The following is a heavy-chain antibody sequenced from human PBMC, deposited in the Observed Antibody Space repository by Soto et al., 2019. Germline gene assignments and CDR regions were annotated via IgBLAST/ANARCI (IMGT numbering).Heavy chain of an antibody. V-gene: IGHV4-39*01. CDR3: ARPSQSGYSIYYGMDV. J-gene: IGHJ6*02. D-gene: IGHD6-13*01. CDR1: GGSISSSSYY. Sequence: SETLSLTCTVSGGSISSSSYYWGWIRQPPGKGLEWIGSIDYSGSTYYNPSLKSRVTISVDTSKNQFSLKLSSVTAADTAVYYCARPSQSGYSIYYGMDVWGQGTTVTVSS. CDR2: IDYSGST.